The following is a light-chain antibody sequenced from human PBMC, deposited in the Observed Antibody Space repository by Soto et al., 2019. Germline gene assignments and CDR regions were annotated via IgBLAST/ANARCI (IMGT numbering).Light chain of an antibody. CDR2: AAS. Sequence: QLTQSPSSLSASVGDRVTITCRASQDVSRYLAWYQQKAGKAPKLLIYAASTLQSGVPSRFSGCGSGTDFTLTISSLQPEDFATYHCQQLKRTPLTFGRGTKV. V-gene: IGKV1-9*01. CDR3: QQLKRTPLT. J-gene: IGKJ3*01. CDR1: QDVSRY.